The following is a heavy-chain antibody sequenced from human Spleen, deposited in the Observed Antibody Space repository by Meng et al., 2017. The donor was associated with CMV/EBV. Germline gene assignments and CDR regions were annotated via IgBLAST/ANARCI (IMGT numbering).Heavy chain of an antibody. J-gene: IGHJ4*02. Sequence: GESLKISCAASGFVFSSHAMSWVRQAPGQGLEWVSVIYGAGRTTYYADSVKGRFTISRDNSKGTLYLQMNSLRVEDTAVYFCAKGFGDGYSQEYQFDFWGQGTLVTVSS. V-gene: IGHV3-23*03. CDR1: GFVFSSHA. D-gene: IGHD5-24*01. CDR3: AKGFGDGYSQEYQFDF. CDR2: IYGAGRTT.